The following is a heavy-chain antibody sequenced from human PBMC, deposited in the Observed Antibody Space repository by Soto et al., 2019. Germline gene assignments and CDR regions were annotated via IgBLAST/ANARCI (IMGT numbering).Heavy chain of an antibody. CDR2: ISGSGGST. J-gene: IGHJ3*02. Sequence: PGGSLRLSCAASGFTFSIYAMSWFRQAPGKGLEWVSAISGSGGSTYYADSVKGRFTISRDNSKNTLYLQMNSLRAEDTAVYYCAKVNTEEWLSASDAFDIWGQGTMVTVSS. CDR1: GFTFSIYA. V-gene: IGHV3-23*01. D-gene: IGHD3-3*01. CDR3: AKVNTEEWLSASDAFDI.